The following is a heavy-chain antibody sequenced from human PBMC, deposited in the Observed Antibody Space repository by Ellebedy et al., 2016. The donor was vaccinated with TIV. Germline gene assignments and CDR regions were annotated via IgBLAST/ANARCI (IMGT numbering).Heavy chain of an antibody. CDR3: AGKRWLPPYDAFDI. CDR2: INHSGST. J-gene: IGHJ3*02. Sequence: MPSETLSLTCAVYGGSFSGYYWSWIRQPPGKGLEWIGEINHSGSTNYNPSLKSRVTISVDTSKNQFSLKLSSVTAADTAVYYCAGKRWLPPYDAFDIWGQGTMVTVSS. CDR1: GGSFSGYY. V-gene: IGHV4-34*01. D-gene: IGHD5-24*01.